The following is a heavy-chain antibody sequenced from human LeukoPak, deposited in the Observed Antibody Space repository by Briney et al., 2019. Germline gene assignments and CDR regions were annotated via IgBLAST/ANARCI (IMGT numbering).Heavy chain of an antibody. V-gene: IGHV4-59*12. CDR3: ASWMGSSQDY. CDR2: IDYSGST. J-gene: IGHJ4*02. CDR1: GVSISSYY. D-gene: IGHD2-2*03. Sequence: SETLSLTCTVSGVSISSYYWTWIRQPPGKGLEWIGYIDYSGSTNYNSSLKSRVTISVDTSKNQFSLKLSSVTAADTAVYYCASWMGSSQDYWGQGTLVTVSS.